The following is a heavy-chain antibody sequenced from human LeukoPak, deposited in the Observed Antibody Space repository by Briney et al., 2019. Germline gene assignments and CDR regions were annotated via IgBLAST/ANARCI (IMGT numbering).Heavy chain of an antibody. CDR1: GFTFDDYA. V-gene: IGHV3-9*03. Sequence: PGRSLRLSCAASGFTFDDYAMHWVRQAPGKGLEGVSGISWNSGNIVYADSVRGRFTISRDNAKNSLYLQMDSLRAEDMAFYYCAKDIRYSSSGSFDYWGQGTLVTVSS. J-gene: IGHJ4*02. CDR2: ISWNSGNI. CDR3: AKDIRYSSSGSFDY. D-gene: IGHD6-6*01.